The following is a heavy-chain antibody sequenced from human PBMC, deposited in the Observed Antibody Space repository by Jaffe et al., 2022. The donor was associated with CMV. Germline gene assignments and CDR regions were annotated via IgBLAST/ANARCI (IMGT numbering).Heavy chain of an antibody. CDR3: ARVQRRDHGSGSYF. D-gene: IGHD3-10*01. J-gene: IGHJ4*02. Sequence: EVQLVESGGGLVQPGGSLRLSCAASGFTFSSYSMNWVRQAPGKGLEWVSYISSSSSTIYYADSVKGRFTISRDNAKNSLYLQMNSLRDEDTAVYYCARVQRRDHGSGSYFGGQGTLVTVSS. CDR2: ISSSSSTI. V-gene: IGHV3-48*02. CDR1: GFTFSSYS.